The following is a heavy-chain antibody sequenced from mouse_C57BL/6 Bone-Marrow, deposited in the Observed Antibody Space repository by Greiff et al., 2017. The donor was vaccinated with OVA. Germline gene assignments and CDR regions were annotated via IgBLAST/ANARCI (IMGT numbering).Heavy chain of an antibody. V-gene: IGHV14-3*01. CDR1: GFNIKNPY. Sequence: EVKLVESVAELVRPGASVKLSCTASGFNIKNPYMHWVKQRPEQGLEWIGRIDPADGNTKYAPKFQGKATITADTSSNTAYLQLSSLTSEDTAIYYCARSDYDGGTYWGQGTLVTVSA. CDR2: IDPADGNT. CDR3: ARSDYDGGTY. J-gene: IGHJ3*01. D-gene: IGHD2-4*01.